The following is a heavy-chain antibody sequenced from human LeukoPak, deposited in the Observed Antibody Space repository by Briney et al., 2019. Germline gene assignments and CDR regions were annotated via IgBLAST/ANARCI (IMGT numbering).Heavy chain of an antibody. CDR2: ISSSGSTI. CDR3: ARGPAIVGATTGAFDI. Sequence: PGGSLRLSCAASGFTFSSYEMNWVRQAPGKGLEWVSYISSSGSTIYYADSVKGRFTISRDNAKNTLYLQMNSLRAEDTAVYYCARGPAIVGATTGAFDIWGQGTMVTVSS. CDR1: GFTFSSYE. J-gene: IGHJ3*02. D-gene: IGHD1-26*01. V-gene: IGHV3-48*03.